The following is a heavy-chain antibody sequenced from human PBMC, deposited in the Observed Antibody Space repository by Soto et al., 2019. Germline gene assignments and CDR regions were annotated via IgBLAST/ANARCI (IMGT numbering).Heavy chain of an antibody. CDR1: GXTFXKXG. V-gene: IGHV1-18*01. CDR2: ISAFNGHT. CDR3: ARLRDVVIPAASPDGFDI. J-gene: IGHJ3*02. Sequence: QVQLVQSGTEVKKPXAXVKXSCXXSGXTFXKXGXXXVRQXXXQXLEXXXXISAFNGHTDYAHNFRGRVAMTTDPSTSTVYMELTTLRSGDTAMYYCARLRDVVIPAASPDGFDIWGQGTMVTVSS. D-gene: IGHD2-2*01.